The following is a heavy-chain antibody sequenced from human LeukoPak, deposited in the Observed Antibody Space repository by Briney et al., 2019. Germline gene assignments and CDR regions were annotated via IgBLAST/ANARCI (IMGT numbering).Heavy chain of an antibody. CDR1: GYTFTSYG. CDR2: ISPYNDNT. J-gene: IGHJ3*02. V-gene: IGHV1-18*01. CDR3: ARRLDIVVSIALDI. Sequence: GASVKVSCKASGYTFTSYGISWVRQAPGQGLEWMGWISPYNDNTNYAQKFQGRVTMTTDTSTRTAYMELRSLRSDDTAVYYCARRLDIVVSIALDIWGQGTMVTVSS. D-gene: IGHD5-12*01.